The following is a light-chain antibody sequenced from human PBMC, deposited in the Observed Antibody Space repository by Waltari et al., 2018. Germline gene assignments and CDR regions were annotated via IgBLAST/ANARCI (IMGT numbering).Light chain of an antibody. CDR1: NSNIGAGSD. Sequence: QSMLTQPPSVSGAPGQRVTISCPRRNSNIGAGSDVHWYRQLPGTAPKLLIYDTNKRPSGVPDRFSGSKSGTSASLAITGLQTEDEADYYCQSYDTTLSGSDWVFGGGTKLTVL. CDR3: QSYDTTLSGSDWV. V-gene: IGLV1-40*01. J-gene: IGLJ3*02. CDR2: DTN.